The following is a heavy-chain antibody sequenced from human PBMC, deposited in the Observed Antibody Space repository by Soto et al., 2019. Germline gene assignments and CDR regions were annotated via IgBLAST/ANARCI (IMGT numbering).Heavy chain of an antibody. Sequence: SVKVSCKASGGTFSSYAISWVRQAPGQGLEWMGGIIPIFGTANYAQKFQGRVTITADESTSTAYMELSSLRSEDTAGYYCARKFFVFWRGYSPPPGDYNYYGRDVWGKGTRVTVPS. CDR3: ARKFFVFWRGYSPPPGDYNYYGRDV. CDR1: GGTFSSYA. D-gene: IGHD3-3*01. V-gene: IGHV1-69*13. CDR2: IIPIFGTA. J-gene: IGHJ6*04.